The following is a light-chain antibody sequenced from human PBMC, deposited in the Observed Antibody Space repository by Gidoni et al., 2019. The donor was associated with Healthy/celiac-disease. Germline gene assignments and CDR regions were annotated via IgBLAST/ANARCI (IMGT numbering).Light chain of an antibody. J-gene: IGKJ2*01. CDR3: QQYGSATGYT. CDR2: GAS. CDR1: QSVSSSY. Sequence: VFTPSPGTLSLSPGERATLSCRASQSVSSSYLSWYQQKPGQAPRLLIYGASSRATGIPDRVSGSGSGTDVTITISRLEPEDFAVDYCQQYGSATGYTFGQGTKLEIK. V-gene: IGKV3-20*01.